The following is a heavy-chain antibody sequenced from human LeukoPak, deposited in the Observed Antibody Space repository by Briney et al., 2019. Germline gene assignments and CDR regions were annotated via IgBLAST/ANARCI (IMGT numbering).Heavy chain of an antibody. CDR2: INHSGST. J-gene: IGHJ4*02. Sequence: SETLFLTCDVYSGSFSGNYWSWIRQPPGKGLEWIGEINHSGSTNYNPSLKSRVTLSVDTSKNQVSLKLTSVSAADTAVYYCALRNGHSSSSGDYWGQGTLVTVSS. D-gene: IGHD6-6*01. CDR1: SGSFSGNY. CDR3: ALRNGHSSSSGDY. V-gene: IGHV4-34*01.